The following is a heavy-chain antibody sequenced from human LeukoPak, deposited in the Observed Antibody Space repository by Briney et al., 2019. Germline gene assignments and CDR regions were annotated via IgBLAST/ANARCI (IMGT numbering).Heavy chain of an antibody. CDR1: GYTFTSYG. CDR2: ISVYNGNT. D-gene: IGHD6-13*01. V-gene: IGHV1-18*01. J-gene: IGHJ4*02. Sequence: ASVKVSCKASGYTFTSYGISWVRQAPGQGLEWMTWISVYNGNTNYAQRFQGRVTMTTDTSTSTAFMELRSLRSDDTAVYYCAGAPLLSSSYYIWGQGTLVTVSS. CDR3: AGAPLLSSSYYI.